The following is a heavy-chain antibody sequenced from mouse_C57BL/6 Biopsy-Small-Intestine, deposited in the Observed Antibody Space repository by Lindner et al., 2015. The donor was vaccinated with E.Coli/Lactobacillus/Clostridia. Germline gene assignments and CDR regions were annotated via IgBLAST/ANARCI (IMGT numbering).Heavy chain of an antibody. V-gene: IGHV5-6*01. Sequence: VQLQESGGDLVKPGGSLKLSCAASGFTFSSYGMSWVRQTPDKRLEWVATISSGGSYSYYPDSVKGRFTISRDNAKNTLYLQMSSLKSEDTAMYYCVRQTPPMVTTRGYVMDYWGQGTSVTVSS. CDR3: VRQTPPMVTTRGYVMDY. CDR2: ISSGGSYS. D-gene: IGHD2-10*01. J-gene: IGHJ4*01. CDR1: GFTFSSYG.